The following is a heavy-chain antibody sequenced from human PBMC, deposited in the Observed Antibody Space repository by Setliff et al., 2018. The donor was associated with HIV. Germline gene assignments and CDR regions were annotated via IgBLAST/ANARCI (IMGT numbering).Heavy chain of an antibody. J-gene: IGHJ4*02. Sequence: PSETLSLTCTVSGGSASNSRYYWAWIRQPPGKGLEYIGSANYNPSLRSPVAISVDTSKNQFSLKLSSATAADTAVFYCARLTTTYYYDSSAYYHPVWGQGTLVTVSS. V-gene: IGHV4-39*01. CDR1: GGSASNSRYY. D-gene: IGHD3-22*01. CDR3: ARLTTTYYYDSSAYYHPV. CDR2: A.